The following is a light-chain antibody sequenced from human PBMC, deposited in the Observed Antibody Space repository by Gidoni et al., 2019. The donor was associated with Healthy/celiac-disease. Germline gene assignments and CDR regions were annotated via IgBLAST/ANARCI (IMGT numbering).Light chain of an antibody. J-gene: IGKJ2*01. CDR1: QSISSY. CDR3: QQSYSTPGT. Sequence: QITQAPSSLSASVGDRVTITCRASQSISSYLNWYQQKPGKAPKLLIYAASSLQSGVPSRFSGSGSGTDFTLTISSLQPEDFATYYCQQSYSTPGTFGQGTKLEIK. CDR2: AAS. V-gene: IGKV1-39*01.